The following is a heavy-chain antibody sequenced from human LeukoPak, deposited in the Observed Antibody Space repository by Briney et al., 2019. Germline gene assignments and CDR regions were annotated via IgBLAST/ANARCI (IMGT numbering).Heavy chain of an antibody. V-gene: IGHV1-69*06. CDR3: ARDGAWYYDSRSWFDP. Sequence: GASVKVSCKASGGTFSSYAISWVRQAPGQGLEWMGGIIPIFGTANYAQKFQGRVTITADKSTSTAYMELSSLRSEDTAVYYCARDGAWYYDSRSWFDPWGQGTLVTVSS. J-gene: IGHJ5*02. CDR1: GGTFSSYA. CDR2: IIPIFGTA. D-gene: IGHD3-22*01.